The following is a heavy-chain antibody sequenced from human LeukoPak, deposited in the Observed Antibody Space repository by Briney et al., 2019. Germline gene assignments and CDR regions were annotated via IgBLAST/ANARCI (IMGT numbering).Heavy chain of an antibody. CDR1: GGSISSSSYY. CDR2: IRYSGNT. D-gene: IGHD1-1*01. J-gene: IGHJ4*02. V-gene: IGHV4-61*05. CDR3: AGLSINWNALGY. Sequence: PSETLSLTCTVSGGSISSSSYYWGWIRQPPGKGLEWIGCIRYSGNTHYNPSLKSRVTISVDTSKNQFSLKLNSVTAADTAVYYCAGLSINWNALGYWGQGTLVTVSS.